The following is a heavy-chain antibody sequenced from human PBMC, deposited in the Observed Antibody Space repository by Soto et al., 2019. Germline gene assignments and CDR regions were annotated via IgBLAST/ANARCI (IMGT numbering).Heavy chain of an antibody. CDR3: ARDLWFREFLGYGLDH. CDR1: GFSLSTSGVG. D-gene: IGHD3-10*01. Sequence: SGPTRGNPRQTRTLSGNFSGFSLSTSGVGVGWIRQPPGKALEWLALIYWDDDKRYSPSLKNRLTIAKDTSKNQVVLTMTNMDPVDTATYYCARDLWFREFLGYGLDHSGQGTLVTVPS. V-gene: IGHV2-5*02. J-gene: IGHJ4*02. CDR2: IYWDDDK.